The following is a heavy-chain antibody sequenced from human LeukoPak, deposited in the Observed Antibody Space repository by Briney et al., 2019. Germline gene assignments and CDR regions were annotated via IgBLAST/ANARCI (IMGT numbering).Heavy chain of an antibody. CDR1: GYSFTGYY. V-gene: IGHV1-2*02. D-gene: IGHD6-13*01. CDR2: INPSSGGT. Sequence: GASVKVSCKTSGYSFTGYYIHWVRQAPGQGLEWMGWINPSSGGTEYAQKFQGRVTMTGDTSSSTAYMELSRLRSDDTAVYYCARERGSSWYVDYWGQGNLVTVSS. CDR3: ARERGSSWYVDY. J-gene: IGHJ4*02.